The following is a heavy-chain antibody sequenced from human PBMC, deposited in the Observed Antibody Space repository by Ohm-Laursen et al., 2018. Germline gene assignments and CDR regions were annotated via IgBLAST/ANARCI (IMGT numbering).Heavy chain of an antibody. CDR3: ARDRGVEYYFDY. CDR2: IWYDGSNK. V-gene: IGHV3-33*01. D-gene: IGHD3-10*01. CDR1: GFTFSSYG. J-gene: IGHJ4*02. Sequence: SLRLSCSASGFTFSSYGMHWVRQAPGKGLEWVAVIWYDGSNKYYADSVKGRFTISRDNSKNTLYLQMNSLRAEDTAVYYCARDRGVEYYFDYWGQGTLVTVSS.